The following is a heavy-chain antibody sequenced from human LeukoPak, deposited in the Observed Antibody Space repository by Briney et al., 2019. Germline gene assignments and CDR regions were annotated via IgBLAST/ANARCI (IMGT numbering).Heavy chain of an antibody. D-gene: IGHD3-10*02. V-gene: IGHV4-34*01. CDR2: INHSGST. CDR3: ARVFLAEGAFDI. J-gene: IGHJ3*02. CDR1: GGSFSGYY. Sequence: SETLSLTCAVYGGSFSGYYWSWIRQPPGKGLEWIGEINHSGSTNYNPSLKSRVTISVDTSKNQFSLKLSSVTAADTAVYYCARVFLAEGAFDIWGQGTMVTVSS.